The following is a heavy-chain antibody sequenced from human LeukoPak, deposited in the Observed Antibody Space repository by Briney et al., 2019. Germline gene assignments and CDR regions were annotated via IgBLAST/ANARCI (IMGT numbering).Heavy chain of an antibody. CDR2: VSPSHTTR. J-gene: IGHJ3*02. V-gene: IGHV1-18*01. D-gene: IGHD3-3*02. CDR1: GYTFTSYG. CDR3: ARDYILPLETDNGDGFAI. Sequence: ASVKVSCKASGYTFTSYGISWVRQAPGKGFEWMGWVSPSHTTRVYAQDFQGRVTMTADTNTNTVSMELRSLRFDDTAVYFCARDYILPLETDNGDGFAIWGQGTVVTVSS.